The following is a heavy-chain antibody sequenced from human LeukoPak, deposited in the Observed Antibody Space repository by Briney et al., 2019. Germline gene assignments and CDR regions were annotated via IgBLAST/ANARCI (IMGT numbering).Heavy chain of an antibody. Sequence: GESLKISCKGSGYSFSSYWIGWVRQLPGKGLEWMGIIYPGDSDTSNSPSFQGQVTISADKSNSTAYLQWSSLKASDTSIYYCARSGRGYSHGYDYWGQGTLVTVSS. CDR1: GYSFSSYW. CDR3: ARSGRGYSHGYDY. J-gene: IGHJ4*02. CDR2: IYPGDSDT. V-gene: IGHV5-51*01. D-gene: IGHD5-18*01.